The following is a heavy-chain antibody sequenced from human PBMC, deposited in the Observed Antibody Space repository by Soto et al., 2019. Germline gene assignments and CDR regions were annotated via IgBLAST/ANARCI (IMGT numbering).Heavy chain of an antibody. V-gene: IGHV4-39*01. Sequence: SETLSLTFTVSGGSISSSSYYWGWIRQPPGKGLEWIGSIYYSGSTYYNPSLKSRVTISVDTSKNQFSLKLSSVTAADTAVYYCARHQQVYSSSWWGPDYWGQGTLVTVSS. CDR3: ARHQQVYSSSWWGPDY. CDR2: IYYSGST. CDR1: GGSISSSSYY. J-gene: IGHJ4*02. D-gene: IGHD6-13*01.